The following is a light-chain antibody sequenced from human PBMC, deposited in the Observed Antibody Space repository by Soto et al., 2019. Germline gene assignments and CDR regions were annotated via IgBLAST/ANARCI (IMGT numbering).Light chain of an antibody. V-gene: IGLV1-51*02. J-gene: IGLJ2*01. CDR2: ENN. Sequence: QSVLTQPPSVSAALGQKVTISCSGSYSNIGIKNVSWYQQLPGTAPKLLIYENNRRPSGIPDRFSASKSGTSATLDITGLQTGDEADYYCGTWDSSLTGGVFGGGTKLTVL. CDR3: GTWDSSLTGGV. CDR1: YSNIGIKN.